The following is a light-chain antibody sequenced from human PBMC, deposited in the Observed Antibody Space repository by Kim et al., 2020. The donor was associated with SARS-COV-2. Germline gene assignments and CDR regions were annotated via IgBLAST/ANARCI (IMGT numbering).Light chain of an antibody. J-gene: IGLJ3*02. CDR1: SKNVGHGG. Sequence: QFSTLACTGHSKNVGHGGVAWLQQHQGHSPKLLSYRNNYRPSGSSECLSATRSRNTAYLSFTGLQPEDEADYYCSAWDSSLNAWVFGGGTQLTV. CDR3: SAWDSSLNAWV. CDR2: RNN. V-gene: IGLV10-54*01.